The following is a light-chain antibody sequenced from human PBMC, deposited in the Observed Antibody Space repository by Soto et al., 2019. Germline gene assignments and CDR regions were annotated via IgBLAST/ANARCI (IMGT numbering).Light chain of an antibody. CDR3: QQYNSYSWT. V-gene: IGKV1-5*01. CDR1: QRIGRW. J-gene: IGKJ1*01. CDR2: DVS. Sequence: DIQMTQSPSTLSASVGERVTITCRASQRIGRWLAWYQQKPGRAPKLLIYDVSSLQSGVPSRFSGSGSGTEFTLTISSLQPDDFATYYCQQYNSYSWTFGQGTKVDIK.